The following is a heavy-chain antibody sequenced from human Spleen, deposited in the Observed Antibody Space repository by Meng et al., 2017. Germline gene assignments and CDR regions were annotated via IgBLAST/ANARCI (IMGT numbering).Heavy chain of an antibody. J-gene: IGHJ3*02. Sequence: GESLKISCAVSGVSFSVSDIHWVRQASGKGLEWVGRIETKRTRYATSYAASLRGRFTVSRDDSKNTAYLEMNSLRTGDTALYYCTIYTTGHIWGQGTMATSSS. CDR3: TIYTTGHI. D-gene: IGHD1-1*01. CDR1: GVSFSVSD. CDR2: IETKRTRYAT. V-gene: IGHV3-73*01.